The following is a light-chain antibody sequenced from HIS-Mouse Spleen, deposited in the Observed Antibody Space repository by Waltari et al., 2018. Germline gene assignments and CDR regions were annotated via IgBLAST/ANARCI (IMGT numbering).Light chain of an antibody. Sequence: EIVLTQSPATLSLSPGERATLSCRASQSVSSSLAWYQQKPGQAPRLLIYDASNRATGIPARFRGSGSGTDFTLTISSLEPEDFAVYYCQQRSNWPGITFGPGTKVDIK. CDR1: QSVSSS. J-gene: IGKJ3*01. CDR3: QQRSNWPGIT. V-gene: IGKV3-11*01. CDR2: DAS.